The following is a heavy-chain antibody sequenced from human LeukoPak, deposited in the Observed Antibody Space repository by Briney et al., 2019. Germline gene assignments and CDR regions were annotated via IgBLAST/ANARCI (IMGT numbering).Heavy chain of an antibody. Sequence: PSETLSLTCTVSGVSISSNYWSWIRQPPGKGLEWIGYISYSGSTANYNPSLRSRVTMSVDTSKNQFSLNLRSVTAADTAVYFCVRCRPAYGDGFDYWGQGTLVTVSS. CDR2: ISYSGSTA. V-gene: IGHV4-59*12. J-gene: IGHJ4*02. CDR3: VRCRPAYGDGFDY. CDR1: GVSISSNY. D-gene: IGHD4-17*01.